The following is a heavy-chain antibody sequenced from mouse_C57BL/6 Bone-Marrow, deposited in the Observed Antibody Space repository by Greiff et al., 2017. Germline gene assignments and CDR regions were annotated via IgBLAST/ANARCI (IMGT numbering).Heavy chain of an antibody. CDR1: GYSFTGYF. CDR3: ARGGYYGSSCHYYAMDY. D-gene: IGHD1-1*01. CDR2: INPYNGDT. V-gene: IGHV1-20*01. Sequence: EVQLQQSGPELVKPGDSVKISCKASGYSFTGYFMNWVMQSHGKSLEWIGRINPYNGDTFYNQKFKGKATLTVDKSSSTAHMELRSLTSEDSAVYYCARGGYYGSSCHYYAMDYWGQGTSGTVSS. J-gene: IGHJ4*01.